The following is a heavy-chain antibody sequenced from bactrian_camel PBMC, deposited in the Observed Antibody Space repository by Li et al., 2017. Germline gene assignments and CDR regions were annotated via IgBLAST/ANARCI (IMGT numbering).Heavy chain of an antibody. CDR2: ISPDGKE. CDR1: RGFDDANA. J-gene: IGHJ4*01. V-gene: IGHV3S53*01. CDR3: ARVNIVAGDY. Sequence: HVQLVESGGGSVQIGGSLTLACAASRGFDDANAEWGWFRQAPGAQCEMVASISPDGKEYYSDSVKGRFIISRDNAKNTVYLQMNSLKPEDTAVYYCARVNIVAGDYWGQGTQVTVS. D-gene: IGHD6*01.